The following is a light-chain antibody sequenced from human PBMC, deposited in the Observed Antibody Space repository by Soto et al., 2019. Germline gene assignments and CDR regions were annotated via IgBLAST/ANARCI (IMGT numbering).Light chain of an antibody. CDR2: WAS. CDR3: QQSYSTPIT. Sequence: DIVMTQSPDSLAVSLGERATFNCKSSQSVFSSSNYRNYLAWYQQKPRQSPKLLIYWASTRESGVPDRFSGSGSGTDFTLTISSLQAEDVAVYYCQQSYSTPITFGQGTRLEIK. J-gene: IGKJ5*01. V-gene: IGKV4-1*01. CDR1: QSVFSSSNYRNY.